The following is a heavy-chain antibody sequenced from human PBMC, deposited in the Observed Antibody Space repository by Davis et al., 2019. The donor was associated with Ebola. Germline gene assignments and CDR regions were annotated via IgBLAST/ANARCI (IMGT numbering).Heavy chain of an antibody. CDR3: TRDHGYCSGGSCYSSYFDY. CDR1: GFIFSSYP. V-gene: IGHV3-30*01. J-gene: IGHJ4*02. Sequence: PGGSLRLSCAASGFIFSSYPMHWVRQAPGKGLEWVAVTSYDGSNKNYADSVKGRFTISRDNSKNTLYLQMNSLRAEDTAVYYCTRDHGYCSGGSCYSSYFDYWGQGTLVTVSS. CDR2: TSYDGSNK. D-gene: IGHD2-15*01.